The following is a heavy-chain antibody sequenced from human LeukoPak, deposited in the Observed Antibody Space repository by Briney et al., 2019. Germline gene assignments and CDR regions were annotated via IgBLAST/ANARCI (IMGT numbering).Heavy chain of an antibody. CDR1: GYSFTSYW. Sequence: GESLKISCKGSGYSFTSYWIGWVRQMPGKGLEWMGIIYPGDSDTRYSPSFQGQVTISADKSISTAYLQWSSLKASDTAMYYCARPRDVDTAMVYYFDYWGQGTLVTVSS. J-gene: IGHJ4*02. D-gene: IGHD5-18*01. CDR2: IYPGDSDT. CDR3: ARPRDVDTAMVYYFDY. V-gene: IGHV5-51*01.